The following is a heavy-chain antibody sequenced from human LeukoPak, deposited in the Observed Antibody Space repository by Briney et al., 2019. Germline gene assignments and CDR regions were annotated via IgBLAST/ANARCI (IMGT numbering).Heavy chain of an antibody. CDR3: ATGLTVTPTPHEGHWFDP. V-gene: IGHV1-24*01. D-gene: IGHD4-11*01. Sequence: ASVNVSCKVSGYTLTELSMHWVRQAPGKGLEWMGGFDPEDGETIYAQKFQGRVTMTEDTSTDTAYMELSSLRSEDTAVYYCATGLTVTPTPHEGHWFDPWGQGTLVTVSS. CDR2: FDPEDGET. CDR1: GYTLTELS. J-gene: IGHJ5*02.